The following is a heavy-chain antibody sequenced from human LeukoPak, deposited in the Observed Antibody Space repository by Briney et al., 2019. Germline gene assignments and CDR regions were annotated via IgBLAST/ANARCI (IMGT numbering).Heavy chain of an antibody. Sequence: GGSLRLSCAASGFTFDDYGMSWVRQAPGKGLEWVSGINWNGGSTGYAGSVKGRFTISRGNAKNSLYLQMNSLRAEDTALYYCAARYQLPHDYWGQGTLVTVSS. D-gene: IGHD2-2*01. CDR3: AARYQLPHDY. J-gene: IGHJ4*02. CDR1: GFTFDDYG. CDR2: INWNGGST. V-gene: IGHV3-20*04.